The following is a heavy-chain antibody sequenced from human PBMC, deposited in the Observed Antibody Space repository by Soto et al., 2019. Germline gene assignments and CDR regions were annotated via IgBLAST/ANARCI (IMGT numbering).Heavy chain of an antibody. V-gene: IGHV1-18*04. CDR1: GYPFTTYG. CDR3: ARQYSGAYYIY. Sequence: ASVKVSCKASGYPFTTYGINWLRQAPGQGLEWMGWINIYNGDTNYAEKVQGRVTMSTDTSTTTAYMELRSLTSDDTAVYYCARQYSGAYYIYWGQGTLVTVSS. CDR2: INIYNGDT. J-gene: IGHJ4*02. D-gene: IGHD1-26*01.